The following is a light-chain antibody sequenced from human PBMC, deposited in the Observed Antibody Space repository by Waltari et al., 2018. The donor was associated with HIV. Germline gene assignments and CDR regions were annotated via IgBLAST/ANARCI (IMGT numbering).Light chain of an antibody. Sequence: DIVMTQSPAILSVSPGERVTLSCRASQGVGNNLAWYQQKVGQAPRLRIYGAATTAAEIPVRFSGSGSGTDFPLTIDSLQSEDFTTYYCQQYNIRPRGNTFGQGTKLQIK. V-gene: IGKV3-15*01. J-gene: IGKJ2*01. CDR2: GAA. CDR1: QGVGNN. CDR3: QQYNIRPRGNT.